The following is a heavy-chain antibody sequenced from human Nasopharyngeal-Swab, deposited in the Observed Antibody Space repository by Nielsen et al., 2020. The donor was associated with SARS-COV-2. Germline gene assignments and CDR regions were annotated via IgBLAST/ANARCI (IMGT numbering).Heavy chain of an antibody. Sequence: SVKVSCKVSGYTLTELSMHWVRQAPGKGLEWMGGFDPEDGETIYAQKLQGRVTMTEDTSTDTAYMELSSLRSEDTDVYYCATGQQWLVQWFDPWGQGTLVTVSS. CDR1: GYTLTELS. D-gene: IGHD6-19*01. V-gene: IGHV1-24*01. CDR2: FDPEDGET. CDR3: ATGQQWLVQWFDP. J-gene: IGHJ5*02.